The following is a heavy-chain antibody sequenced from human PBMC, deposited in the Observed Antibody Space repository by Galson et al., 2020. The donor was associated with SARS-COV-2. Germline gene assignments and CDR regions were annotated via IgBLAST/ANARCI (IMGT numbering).Heavy chain of an antibody. CDR3: ARDGLPFDY. V-gene: IGHV3-30*04. J-gene: IGHJ4*02. CDR2: ISYGENSE. CDR1: GFTFRTYA. D-gene: IGHD2-15*01. Sequence: GGSLRLSCAASGFTFRTYAMHWVRQAPGKGLEWVAVISYGENSESYADSVKGRFTISRDESKDTLYLHMNSLKADDTAVYYCARDGLPFDYWGQGTLVTVSS.